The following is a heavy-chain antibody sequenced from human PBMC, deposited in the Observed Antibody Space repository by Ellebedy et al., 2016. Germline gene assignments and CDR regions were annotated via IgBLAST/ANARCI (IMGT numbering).Heavy chain of an antibody. Sequence: GESLKISCKGSGSSFATYWIGWVRQMPGKGPEWMGFIYPGDSDTRYSPSFQGQVTISADKSSTTAYLQWSSLKASDTAMYYCARGSVSAASYYYYMDVWGKGTTVTVSS. CDR1: GSSFATYW. V-gene: IGHV5-51*01. CDR3: ARGSVSAASYYYYMDV. J-gene: IGHJ6*03. D-gene: IGHD2-2*01. CDR2: IYPGDSDT.